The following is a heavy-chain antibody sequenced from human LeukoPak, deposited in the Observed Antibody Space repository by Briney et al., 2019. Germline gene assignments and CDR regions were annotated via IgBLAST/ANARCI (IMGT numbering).Heavy chain of an antibody. D-gene: IGHD4-17*01. Sequence: ASVKVSCKASGGTFSSYAISWVRQAPGQGLEWMGWISAYNGNTNYAQKLQGRVTMTTDTSTSTAYMELRSLRSDDTAVYYCARMTTVTTPVDYWGQGTLVTVSS. CDR3: ARMTTVTTPVDY. J-gene: IGHJ4*02. CDR1: GGTFSSYA. V-gene: IGHV1-18*01. CDR2: ISAYNGNT.